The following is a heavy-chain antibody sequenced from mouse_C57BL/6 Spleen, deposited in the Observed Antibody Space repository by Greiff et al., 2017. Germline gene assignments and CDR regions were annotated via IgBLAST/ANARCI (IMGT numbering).Heavy chain of an antibody. CDR3: ARQRTTVVATEAMDY. CDR2: ISSGGSYT. Sequence: EVKLMESGGDLVKPGGSLKLSCAASGFTFSSYGMSWVRQTPDKRLEWVATISSGGSYTYYPDSVKGRFTISRDNAKNTLYLQMGRLKSEDPAMDYCARQRTTVVATEAMDYWGQGTSVTVSS. CDR1: GFTFSSYG. D-gene: IGHD1-1*01. V-gene: IGHV5-6*01. J-gene: IGHJ4*01.